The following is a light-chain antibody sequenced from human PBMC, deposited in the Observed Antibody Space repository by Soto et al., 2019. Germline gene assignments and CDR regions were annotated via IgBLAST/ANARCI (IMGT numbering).Light chain of an antibody. V-gene: IGKV1-5*01. Sequence: DIQMTQSPSTLSASAGHRVSITCRASQSISNWLAWYQQKPGKAPKVLIYDASNLKSGVPSRFSGSGSGTEFILTISSLQPDDFATYYCQQYYTYPWTFGQGTKVDIK. CDR1: QSISNW. J-gene: IGKJ1*01. CDR3: QQYYTYPWT. CDR2: DAS.